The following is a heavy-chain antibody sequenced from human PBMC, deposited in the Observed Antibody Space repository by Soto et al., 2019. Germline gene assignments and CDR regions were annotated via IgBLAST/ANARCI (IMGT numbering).Heavy chain of an antibody. Sequence: ASVKVSCKASGYTFSTYAIHWVRQAPGQSLEWMGWLNGGTGQTRYSQRFQDRVTITRDTSASTAYMEVSSLRPEDTAVYYCARGKGMEENYYYYGMDIQGQGTKFTVSS. CDR3: ARGKGMEENYYYYGMDI. V-gene: IGHV1-3*01. D-gene: IGHD1-1*01. CDR1: GYTFSTYA. CDR2: LNGGTGQT. J-gene: IGHJ6*02.